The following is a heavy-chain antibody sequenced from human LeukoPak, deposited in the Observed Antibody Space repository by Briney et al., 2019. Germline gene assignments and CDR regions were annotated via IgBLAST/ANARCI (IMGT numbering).Heavy chain of an antibody. CDR2: IKPNSGGT. Sequence: ASVKVSCKASGYNFIDNYIHWGRQAPGQGLEWMGLIKPNSGGTNYAQKFQGRGIMTSDTSISTAFMELNSLRSYDTAVYYCARSPDWGQGTLLTVSS. CDR1: GYNFIDNY. CDR3: ARSPD. V-gene: IGHV1-2*02. J-gene: IGHJ4*02.